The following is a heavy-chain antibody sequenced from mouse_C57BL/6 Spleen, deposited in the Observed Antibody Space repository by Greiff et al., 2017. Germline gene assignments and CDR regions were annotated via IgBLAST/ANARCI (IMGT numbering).Heavy chain of an antibody. J-gene: IGHJ4*01. CDR1: GFSFNTYA. V-gene: IGHV10-1*01. CDR2: IRSKSNNYAT. D-gene: IGHD1-1*01. CDR3: VRHGFTAVVATDYAMHY. Sequence: EVKLVESGGGLVQPKGSLKLSCAASGFSFNTYAMNWVRQAPGKGLEWVARIRSKSNNYATYYADSVKDRFTISRDDSESMLYLQMNNLKTEDTAMYYCVRHGFTAVVATDYAMHYWGQGTSVTVSS.